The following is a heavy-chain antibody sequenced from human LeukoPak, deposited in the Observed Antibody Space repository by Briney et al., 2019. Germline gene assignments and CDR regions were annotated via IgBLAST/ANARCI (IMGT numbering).Heavy chain of an antibody. V-gene: IGHV4-61*08. CDR3: ARFSSGYILDY. CDR2: IYYSGST. D-gene: IGHD3-22*01. J-gene: IGHJ4*02. Sequence: PSETLSLTCTVSGGSISSGGYYWSWIRQPPGKGLEWIGYIYYSGSTNYNPSLKSRVTISVDTSKNQFSLKLSSVTAADTAVYYCARFSSGYILDYWGQGTLVTVSS. CDR1: GGSISSGGYY.